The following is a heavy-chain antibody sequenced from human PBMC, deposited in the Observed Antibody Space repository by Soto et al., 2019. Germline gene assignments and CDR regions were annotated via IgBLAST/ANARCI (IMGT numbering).Heavy chain of an antibody. CDR1: GYTFTSYA. J-gene: IGHJ6*02. CDR2: INAGNGNK. D-gene: IGHD3-3*01. Sequence: QVQLVQSGAEVKKPGASVKVSCKASGYTFTSYAMHWVRQAPGQRLEWMGWINAGNGNKKYSQKFQGRVTITRDTSASKAYKELSSRRSEDKAVYYCARDPPHLEWSPPYCYFGMDVWGQGTTVTVSS. V-gene: IGHV1-3*01. CDR3: ARDPPHLEWSPPYCYFGMDV.